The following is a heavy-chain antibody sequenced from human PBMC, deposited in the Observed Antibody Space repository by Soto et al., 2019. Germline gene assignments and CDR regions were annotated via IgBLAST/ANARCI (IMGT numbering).Heavy chain of an antibody. Sequence: XGSLRLSCAAAGFPFSTYAMSWVRQAPGKGLEWVSLISGSGDTTYYADSVKGRFTISRDNAKNTLYLQMNSLRAEDTAAYYCAKDMLQWLVVGHDAFDLWGQGTMVTVSS. J-gene: IGHJ3*01. D-gene: IGHD6-19*01. V-gene: IGHV3-23*01. CDR1: GFPFSTYA. CDR3: AKDMLQWLVVGHDAFDL. CDR2: ISGSGDTT.